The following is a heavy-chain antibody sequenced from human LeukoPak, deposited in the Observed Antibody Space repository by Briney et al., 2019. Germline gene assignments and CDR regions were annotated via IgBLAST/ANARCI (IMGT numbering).Heavy chain of an antibody. CDR2: IKSKTDGGTT. Sequence: GGSLRLSCAASGFTFSSYSMNWVRQAPGKGLEWVGRIKSKTDGGTTDYAAPVKGRFTISRDDSKTTLYLQMNSLKTEDTAVYYCTTSPPYGGFDYWGQGTLVTVSS. J-gene: IGHJ4*02. CDR3: TTSPPYGGFDY. V-gene: IGHV3-15*01. D-gene: IGHD4/OR15-4a*01. CDR1: GFTFSSYS.